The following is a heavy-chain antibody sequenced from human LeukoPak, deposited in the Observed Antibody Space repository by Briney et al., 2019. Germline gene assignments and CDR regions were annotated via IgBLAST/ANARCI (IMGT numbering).Heavy chain of an antibody. D-gene: IGHD2-2*01. Sequence: ASVKVSCKASGYTFTGYYMHWVRQAPGQGLEWMGWINPNSGGTNYAQKFQGRVTMTRDTSISTAYMELSRLRSDDTAVYYCARDRYCSSTSCSDFFDYWGQGTLDTVSS. CDR1: GYTFTGYY. V-gene: IGHV1-2*02. J-gene: IGHJ4*02. CDR2: INPNSGGT. CDR3: ARDRYCSSTSCSDFFDY.